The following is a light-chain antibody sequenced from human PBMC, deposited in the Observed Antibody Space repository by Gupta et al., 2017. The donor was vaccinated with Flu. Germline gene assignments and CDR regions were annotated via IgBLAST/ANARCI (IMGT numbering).Light chain of an antibody. V-gene: IGKV3-20*01. CDR3: QHYGTSPLLT. CDR1: QNVNNNY. CDR2: ATS. Sequence: TLSLSPGEGASLSCRASQNVNNNYLAWYQQRPGQAPRLLIYATSSRATGISDRFSGTGSGTDXTLTISXLEPEDFAVYYCQHYGTSPLLTFGXGTRVDIK. J-gene: IGKJ3*01.